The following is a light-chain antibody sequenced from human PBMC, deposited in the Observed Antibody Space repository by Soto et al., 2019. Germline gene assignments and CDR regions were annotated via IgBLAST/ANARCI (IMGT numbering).Light chain of an antibody. V-gene: IGKV1-39*01. Sequence: DIQMTQSPSSLSASVGDRVTITCRASQSTSSYLNWYQQKPGKAPKLLIYAASSLQSGVPSRFSGSGSGTDFTLTISCLQSEDFATYYCQQYYSYPWTFGQGTKVDIK. CDR2: AAS. J-gene: IGKJ1*01. CDR1: QSTSSY. CDR3: QQYYSYPWT.